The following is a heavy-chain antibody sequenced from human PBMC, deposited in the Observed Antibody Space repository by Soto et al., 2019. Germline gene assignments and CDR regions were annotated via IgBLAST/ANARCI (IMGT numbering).Heavy chain of an antibody. CDR2: IYYSGSR. CDR3: AKDSGCYYASTRYGLDV. J-gene: IGHJ6*02. CDR1: GGSINTVGYY. D-gene: IGHD2-15*01. Sequence: SETLSLTCSVSGGSINTVGYYWSWIRQQPGKGLEWIGYIYYSGSRDYNPSLKSRVSMSVDASKNQFSLNLTSVTAADTAVYYCAKDSGCYYASTRYGLDVWGQGTTVTVSS. V-gene: IGHV4-31*03.